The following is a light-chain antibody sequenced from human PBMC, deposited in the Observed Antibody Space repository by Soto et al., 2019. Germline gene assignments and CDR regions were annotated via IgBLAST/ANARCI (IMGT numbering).Light chain of an antibody. CDR1: SGHSSYA. CDR2: LNSDGSH. V-gene: IGLV4-69*01. CDR3: QTWGTGIPWV. Sequence: QPVLTQSPSASASLGASVKLTCTLSSGHSSYAIAWHQQQPEKGPRYLMKLNSDGSHSKGDGIPDRFSGSSSGAERYLTISSLQSEDEADSYCQTWGTGIPWVFGGGTKLTVL. J-gene: IGLJ3*02.